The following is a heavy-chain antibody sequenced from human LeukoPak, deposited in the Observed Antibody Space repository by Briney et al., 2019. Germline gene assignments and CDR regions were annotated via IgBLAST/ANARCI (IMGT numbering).Heavy chain of an antibody. J-gene: IGHJ4*02. Sequence: SVKVSCKASGGTFSSYAISWVRQAPGQGLEWMGRIIPIFGIANYAQKFQGRVTITADKSTSTAYMELSSLRSEDTAVYYCARARGYDSSGYPTDYWGQGTLVTVSS. D-gene: IGHD3-22*01. CDR3: ARARGYDSSGYPTDY. V-gene: IGHV1-69*04. CDR1: GGTFSSYA. CDR2: IIPIFGIA.